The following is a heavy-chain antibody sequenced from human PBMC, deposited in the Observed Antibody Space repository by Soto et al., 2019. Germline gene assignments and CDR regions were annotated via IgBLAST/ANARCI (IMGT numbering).Heavy chain of an antibody. V-gene: IGHV3-64*01. CDR2: ISSNGGTT. D-gene: IGHD3-10*01. J-gene: IGHJ4*02. CDR1: GFTFSSYD. Sequence: EVQLAESGGGMVQPGGSLRLSCVASGFTFSSYDMHWVRQAPGKGLEYVSSISSNGGTTYYGNSVKGRFTISRDNSKNTLYIQMGSLRAEDMAVYYGVRRVSGNSDYWGQGTLVTVSS. CDR3: VRRVSGNSDY.